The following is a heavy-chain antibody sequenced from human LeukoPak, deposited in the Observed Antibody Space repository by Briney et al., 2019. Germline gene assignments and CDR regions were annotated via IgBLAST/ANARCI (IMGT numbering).Heavy chain of an antibody. J-gene: IGHJ4*02. CDR3: AKYAMRETFFGDY. D-gene: IGHD3-3*01. CDR1: GFTVSNHW. V-gene: IGHV3-74*01. Sequence: GGFLRLSCAASGFTVSNHWMHWVRQAPGKGLVWVSRIKSDGSSTSYADSVKGRFTIFRDNSMDTVYLQMNSLRVEDTGVYYCAKYAMRETFFGDYWGQGTLVAVSS. CDR2: IKSDGSST.